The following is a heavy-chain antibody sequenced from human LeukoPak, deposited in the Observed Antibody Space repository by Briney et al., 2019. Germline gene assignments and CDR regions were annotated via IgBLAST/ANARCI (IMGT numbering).Heavy chain of an antibody. CDR1: GFTFSNYG. D-gene: IGHD1-1*01. V-gene: IGHV3-30*02. J-gene: IGHJ3*02. CDR3: ARGGTDAFDI. CDR2: IGYNGRSK. Sequence: GGSLRLSCAASGFTFSNYGMHWVRQAPGKGLEWVAFIGYNGRSKYYGDSVKGRFTISRDNSKSTLYLQMNSLRGEDTAVYYCARGGTDAFDIWGQGTMVTVSS.